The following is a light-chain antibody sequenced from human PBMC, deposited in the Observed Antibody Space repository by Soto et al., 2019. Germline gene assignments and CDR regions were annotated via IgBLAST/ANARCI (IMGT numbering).Light chain of an antibody. CDR2: AAS. CDR3: QQSYSTLLFT. CDR1: QSISSS. Sequence: DIQMTQSPSSLSASVGDRVTITCRASQSISSSLNWYQQKPGKAPKLLIYAASSLQSGVPSRFSGSGSGTDFTLTISSLQPEDFATYYCQQSYSTLLFTFGPGTKVDIK. V-gene: IGKV1-39*01. J-gene: IGKJ3*01.